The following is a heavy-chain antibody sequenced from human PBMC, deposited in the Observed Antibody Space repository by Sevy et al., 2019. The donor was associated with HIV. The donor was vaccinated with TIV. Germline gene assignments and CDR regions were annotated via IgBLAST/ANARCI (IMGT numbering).Heavy chain of an antibody. Sequence: GGSLRLSCAASGFTVSSNYMSWVRQAPGKGLEWVSVIYSGGSTYYADSVKGRFTISRDNSKNTLYLQMNTLRAEDTAVYYCASLTLAPARPWWCFDLWGRGTLVTVSS. V-gene: IGHV3-53*01. CDR1: GFTVSSNY. J-gene: IGHJ2*01. CDR3: ASLTLAPARPWWCFDL. CDR2: IYSGGST. D-gene: IGHD7-27*01.